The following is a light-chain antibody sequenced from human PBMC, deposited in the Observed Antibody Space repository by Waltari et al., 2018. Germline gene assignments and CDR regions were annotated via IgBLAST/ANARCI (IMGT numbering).Light chain of an antibody. CDR2: GNN. CDR1: NSNIAVNT. Sequence: QSVLTQPPSASGTPGQTVSISCSGGNSNIAVNTVNWYQQLPGMAPKLLINGNNQRPSGVPDRFSGSKSGTSASLAISGLQSEDEADYYCAAWDDSLYGRVFGGGTKLTVL. CDR3: AAWDDSLYGRV. V-gene: IGLV1-44*01. J-gene: IGLJ2*01.